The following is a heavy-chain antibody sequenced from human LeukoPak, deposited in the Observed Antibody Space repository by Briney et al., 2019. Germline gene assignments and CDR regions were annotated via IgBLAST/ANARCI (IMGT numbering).Heavy chain of an antibody. V-gene: IGHV4-4*07. CDR3: AREGGDPRWLDP. J-gene: IGHJ5*02. D-gene: IGHD6-25*01. CDR2: INNSGST. CDR1: GGSISTFY. Sequence: SETLSLTCTVSGGSISTFYWTWIRQPAGKGLEWIGRINNSGSTNYNPSLRSRVSMSVDRSKNQFSVTLSSVTAADTAVYFCAREGGDPRWLDPWGQGTLVTVSP.